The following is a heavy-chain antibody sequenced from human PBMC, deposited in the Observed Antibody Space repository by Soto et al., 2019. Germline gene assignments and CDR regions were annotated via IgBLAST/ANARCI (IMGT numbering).Heavy chain of an antibody. CDR1: GFTFGSYW. J-gene: IGHJ3*02. CDR2: IKPDGSAT. Sequence: EVQLVESGGGLVQPGGSLRLSCAVSGFTFGSYWMNWVRLIPGKGLEWVAYIKPDGSATYYVDSVKGRFTISRDNAKNSLYLQMISLRAEDTAVYYCAKGQVGRIVPYYEAFDIWGQGTMVTVSS. V-gene: IGHV3-7*03. CDR3: AKGQVGRIVPYYEAFDI. D-gene: IGHD2-21*01.